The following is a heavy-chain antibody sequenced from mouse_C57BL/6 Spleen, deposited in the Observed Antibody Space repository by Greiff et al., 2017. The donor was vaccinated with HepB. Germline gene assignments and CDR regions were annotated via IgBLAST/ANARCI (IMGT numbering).Heavy chain of an antibody. CDR3: ARSLYGSSSFAY. CDR2: IDPSDSYT. D-gene: IGHD1-1*01. V-gene: IGHV1-50*01. Sequence: QVQLKQPGAELVKPGASVKLSCKASGYTFTSYWMQWVKQRPGQGLEWIGEIDPSDSYTNYNQKFKGKATLTVDTSSSTAYMQLSSLTSEDSAVYYCARSLYGSSSFAYWGQGTLVTVSA. J-gene: IGHJ3*01. CDR1: GYTFTSYW.